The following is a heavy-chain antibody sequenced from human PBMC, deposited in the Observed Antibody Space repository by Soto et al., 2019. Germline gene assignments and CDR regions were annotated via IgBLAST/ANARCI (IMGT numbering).Heavy chain of an antibody. Sequence: SGPTLVNPTQTLTLTCTLSGISLSTSGVGLGWIRQTPGKALEWLALIYWNDDKHYNPSLKTRLTITKDTSKNQAVLTMTNMDPVDSATYYCARGLATLPVFAFDIWGQGATVTVSS. CDR2: IYWNDDK. J-gene: IGHJ3*02. V-gene: IGHV2-5*01. CDR1: GISLSTSGVG. D-gene: IGHD6-6*01. CDR3: ARGLATLPVFAFDI.